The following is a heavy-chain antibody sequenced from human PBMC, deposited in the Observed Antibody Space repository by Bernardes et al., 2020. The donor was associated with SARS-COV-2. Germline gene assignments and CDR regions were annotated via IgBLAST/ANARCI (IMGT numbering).Heavy chain of an antibody. J-gene: IGHJ4*02. Sequence: SENLSLTCSVSAGSVSSSSGYYWAWIRQPPEKELEWIGSVSYSGSTSYNPPLKSRVTISVDTSKNQFSLKLSSVTAADTAVYYCARGSGNYYHDYWGQGTLVIVSS. CDR1: AGSVSSSSGYY. V-gene: IGHV4-39*01. CDR3: ARGSGNYYHDY. CDR2: VSYSGST. D-gene: IGHD3-10*01.